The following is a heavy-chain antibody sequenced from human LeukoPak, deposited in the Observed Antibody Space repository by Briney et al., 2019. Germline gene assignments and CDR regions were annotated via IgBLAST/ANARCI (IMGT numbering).Heavy chain of an antibody. CDR1: GYTFTGYY. V-gene: IGHV1-2*04. Sequence: VASVTVSCKASGYTFTGYYMHWVRQAPGQGLEWMGWINPNSGGTNYAQKFQGWVTMTRDTSISTAYMELSRLRSDDTAVYYCARDTYYYGSGGNGMDVWGQGTTVTVSS. CDR3: ARDTYYYGSGGNGMDV. J-gene: IGHJ6*02. D-gene: IGHD3-10*01. CDR2: INPNSGGT.